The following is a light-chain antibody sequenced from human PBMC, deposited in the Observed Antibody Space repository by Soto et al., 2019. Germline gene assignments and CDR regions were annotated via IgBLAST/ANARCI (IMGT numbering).Light chain of an antibody. J-gene: IGLJ2*01. V-gene: IGLV2-8*01. CDR3: TSYAGGNNFVI. CDR2: EDI. CDR1: SVNLGVFNN. Sequence: QSALTQPPSASGSPGQTVTISSTGTSVNLGVFNNVSWYHHHPGKAPKLMIYEDIKRPSGVPDRFSGSKSGNTASLTVSGLQAEDEADYYCTSYAGGNNFVIFGGGTKLTVL.